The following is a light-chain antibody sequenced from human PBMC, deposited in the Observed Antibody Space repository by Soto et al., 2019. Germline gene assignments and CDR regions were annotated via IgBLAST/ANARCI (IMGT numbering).Light chain of an antibody. J-gene: IGKJ5*01. V-gene: IGKV3-20*01. CDR3: QQYVGSPFIT. Sequence: IVLTQSPGTLSLSPGERATLSCRASLSVSNNYLAWYQQKPGQALRLLIYGASSRATGIPDRFSGSGSGTDFTLTISRLDPEDSAVYYCQQYVGSPFITFGQGTRLEIK. CDR2: GAS. CDR1: LSVSNNY.